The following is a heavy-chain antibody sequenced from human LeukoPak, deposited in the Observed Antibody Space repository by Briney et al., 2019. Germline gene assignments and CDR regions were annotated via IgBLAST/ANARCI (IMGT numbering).Heavy chain of an antibody. Sequence: PSETLSLTCIVSGGSISSSSYYWGWIRQPPGKGLEWIGSIYYSRSTYYNPSLKSRVTISVDTSKNQFSLRLSSVTAADTAVYYCARHGCGSRRCGFDYWGQGTLVTVSS. J-gene: IGHJ4*02. CDR3: ARHGCGSRRCGFDY. CDR1: GGSISSSSYY. CDR2: IYYSRST. V-gene: IGHV4-39*01. D-gene: IGHD2-15*01.